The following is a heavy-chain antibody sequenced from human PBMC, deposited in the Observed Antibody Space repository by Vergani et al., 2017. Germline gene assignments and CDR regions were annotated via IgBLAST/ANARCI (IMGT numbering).Heavy chain of an antibody. J-gene: IGHJ4*02. CDR3: ARDRGNSGDYNFDY. D-gene: IGHD1-26*01. V-gene: IGHV1-18*04. CDR1: GYTFRNYG. CDR2: ISVYNGET. Sequence: QVQLVQSGAEVKKPGASVKVSCEGSGYTFRNYGISWVRQAPGEGLEWLGWISVYNGETKLAQKFQGRVTLTRDTSTDTAYMEMGSLRSDDTAVYYCARDRGNSGDYNFDYWGQGTLVTVSS.